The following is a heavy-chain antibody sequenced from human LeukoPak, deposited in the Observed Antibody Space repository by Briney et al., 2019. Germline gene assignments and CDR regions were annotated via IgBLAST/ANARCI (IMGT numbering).Heavy chain of an antibody. CDR2: IYYSGST. CDR1: GGSISSYY. D-gene: IGHD6-13*01. J-gene: IGHJ4*02. CDR3: ARWRVSGYSSRGATRGYYFDY. V-gene: IGHV4-59*01. Sequence: KPSETLSLTCTVSGGSISSYYWSWIRQPPGKGLEWIGYIYYSGSTNYNPSLKSRVTISVDTSKNQFSLKLSSVTAADTAVYYCARWRVSGYSSRGATRGYYFDYWGQGTLVTVSS.